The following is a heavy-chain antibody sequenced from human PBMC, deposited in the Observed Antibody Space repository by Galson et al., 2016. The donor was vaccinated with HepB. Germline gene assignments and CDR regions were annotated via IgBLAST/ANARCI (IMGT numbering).Heavy chain of an antibody. Sequence: QSGAEVKKPGESLRISCKGSGYSFTDYWIGWVRQMPGKGLEWMGIIYPGDSHTRYSPSFQGQVTISADKSISTAYLQWSSLTASDTAIYYCTRRLTHDSKIWGIGDWDQAGQVTVSS. D-gene: IGHD3-16*01. CDR1: GYSFTDYW. CDR2: IYPGDSHT. J-gene: IGHJ4*02. CDR3: TRRLTHDSKIWGIGD. V-gene: IGHV5-51*01.